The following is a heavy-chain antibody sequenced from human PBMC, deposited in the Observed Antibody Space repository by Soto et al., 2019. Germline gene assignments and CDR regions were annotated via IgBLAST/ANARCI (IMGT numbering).Heavy chain of an antibody. V-gene: IGHV3-30*18. J-gene: IGHJ4*02. CDR3: AKALGELSPESYDY. CDR2: VSYDGSNK. D-gene: IGHD3-16*02. Sequence: VGSLRLSCAASGFTFSSYGMHWVRQAPGKGLEWVAIVSYDGSNKYYTDSVKGRFTISRDNSRNTLYLQMNSLRADDTAVYYCAKALGELSPESYDYWGQGTLVTSPQ. CDR1: GFTFSSYG.